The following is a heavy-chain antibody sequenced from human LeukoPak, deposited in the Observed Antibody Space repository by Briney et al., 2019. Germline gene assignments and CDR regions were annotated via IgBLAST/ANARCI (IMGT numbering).Heavy chain of an antibody. CDR1: GGSFSGYY. CDR3: ARVISATVNQRGYYMDV. D-gene: IGHD4-11*01. V-gene: IGHV4-34*01. CDR2: INHSGST. J-gene: IGHJ6*03. Sequence: SETLSLTCAVYGGSFSGYYWSWIRQPPGKGLEWIGEINHSGSTNYNPSLKSRVTISVDTSKNQFSLKLSSVTAADTAVYYCARVISATVNQRGYYMDVWGKGTTVTVSS.